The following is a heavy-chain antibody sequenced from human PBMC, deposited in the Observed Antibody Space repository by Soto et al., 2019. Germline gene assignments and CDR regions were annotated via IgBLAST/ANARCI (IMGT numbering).Heavy chain of an antibody. V-gene: IGHV3-30*18. CDR3: AKNPLRLAVAGRFDY. CDR2: ISYEGSNK. CDR1: GFTFSSYG. Sequence: GGSLRLSCAASGFTFSSYGMHWVRQAPGKGLEWVAVISYEGSNKYYADSVKGRFTISRDNSKNTLYLQMNSLRAEDTAVYYWAKNPLRLAVAGRFDYWGQGTLVTVSS. D-gene: IGHD6-19*01. J-gene: IGHJ4*02.